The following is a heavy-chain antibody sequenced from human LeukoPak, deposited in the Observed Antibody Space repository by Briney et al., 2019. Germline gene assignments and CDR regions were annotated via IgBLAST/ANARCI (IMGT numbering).Heavy chain of an antibody. D-gene: IGHD2-15*01. CDR3: ARDPLGYCSGGSCYFWFDP. V-gene: IGHV1-2*02. CDR1: GYTFTGYY. J-gene: IGHJ5*02. CDR2: INPNSGGT. Sequence: GASVKVSCKASGYTFTGYYMHWVRQAPGQGLGWMGWINPNSGGTNYAQKFQGRVTMTRDTSISTAYMELSRLRSDDTAVYYCARDPLGYCSGGSCYFWFDPWGQGTLVTVSS.